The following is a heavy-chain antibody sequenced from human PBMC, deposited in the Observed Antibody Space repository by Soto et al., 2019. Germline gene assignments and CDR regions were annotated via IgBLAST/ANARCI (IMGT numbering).Heavy chain of an antibody. CDR1: GFTFSSYG. J-gene: IGHJ4*02. CDR2: MSYDGSNK. V-gene: IGHV3-30*18. Sequence: QVQLVESGGGVAQPGRSLRLSCAASGFTFSSYGMHWVRQAPGKGLEWVAVMSYDGSNKYYADSVKGRFTISRDNSKNTLYLQMNSLRAEDTAVYYCAKEIYRIFGVVEETTSVDYWGQGTLVTVSS. CDR3: AKEIYRIFGVVEETTSVDY. D-gene: IGHD3-3*02.